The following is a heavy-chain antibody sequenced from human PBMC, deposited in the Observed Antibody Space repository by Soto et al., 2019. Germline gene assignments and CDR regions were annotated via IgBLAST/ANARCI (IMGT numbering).Heavy chain of an antibody. D-gene: IGHD4-17*01. CDR3: AGRYGDRDY. CDR2: IIPILGIG. Sequence: QVQLVQSGAEVKKPGSSAKVSCKASGGTFSSYTISWVRQVPGQGLEWMGRIIPILGIGNYAQKFQGRVTITADNSTSTAYMELSSLRSEDTAVYYCAGRYGDRDYWGQGTLVTVSS. V-gene: IGHV1-69*02. J-gene: IGHJ4*02. CDR1: GGTFSSYT.